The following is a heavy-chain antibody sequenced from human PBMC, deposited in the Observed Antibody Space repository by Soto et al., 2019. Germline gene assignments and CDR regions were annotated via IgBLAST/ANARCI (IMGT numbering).Heavy chain of an antibody. D-gene: IGHD3-9*01. J-gene: IGHJ6*02. CDR3: AKAPTSGRSILTGYYYYGMDV. CDR1: GFTFDDYA. CDR2: ISWNSGSI. Sequence: GGSLRLSCAASGFTFDDYAMHWVRQAPGKGLEWVSGISWNSGSIGYADSVKGRFTISRDNAKNSLYLQMNSLRAEDTALYYCAKAPTSGRSILTGYYYYGMDVWGQGTTVTVSS. V-gene: IGHV3-9*01.